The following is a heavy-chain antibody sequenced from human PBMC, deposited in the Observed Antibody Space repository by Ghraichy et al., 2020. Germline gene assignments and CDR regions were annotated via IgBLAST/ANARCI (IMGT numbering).Heavy chain of an antibody. V-gene: IGHV2-5*02. CDR1: GFSLSTSGVG. J-gene: IGHJ6*02. CDR2: IYWDDDK. Sequence: SGPTLVKPTQTLTLTCTFSGFSLSTSGVGVGWIRQPPGKALEWLALIYWDDDKRYSPSLKSRLTITKDTSKNQVVLTMTNMDPVDTATYYCAHASPITMVRGEDYYYYGMDVWGQGTTVTVSS. D-gene: IGHD3-10*01. CDR3: AHASPITMVRGEDYYYYGMDV.